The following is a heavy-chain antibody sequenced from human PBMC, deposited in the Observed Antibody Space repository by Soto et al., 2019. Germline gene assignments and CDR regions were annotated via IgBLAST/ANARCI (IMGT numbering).Heavy chain of an antibody. CDR2: IRRSGDYT. CDR3: ARSTSLGGMDV. J-gene: IGHJ6*02. D-gene: IGHD1-1*01. CDR1: GFSFSTYS. Sequence: EVQLVESGGGLVMPGGSLRLSCIASGFSFSTYSMNWVRQAPGKGLEWVSSIRRSGDYTYYADSLKGRFTISRDNAKNSLSLPMTSLRAEDTAVYYCARSTSLGGMDVWGQGTTVTVSS. V-gene: IGHV3-21*01.